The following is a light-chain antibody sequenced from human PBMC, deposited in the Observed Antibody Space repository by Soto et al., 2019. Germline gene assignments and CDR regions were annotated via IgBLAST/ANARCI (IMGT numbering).Light chain of an antibody. Sequence: EIVLTQSPGTLSLSPGEGATLSCRASQSVTSSSLAWYQQKPGQPPRLLIYGASSSATGIPDRFSGSESGIDFTLTTSILEPEDLAVHYCMHYDSSPITFGQWTRLEI. J-gene: IGKJ5*01. CDR1: QSVTSSS. CDR2: GAS. V-gene: IGKV3-20*01. CDR3: MHYDSSPIT.